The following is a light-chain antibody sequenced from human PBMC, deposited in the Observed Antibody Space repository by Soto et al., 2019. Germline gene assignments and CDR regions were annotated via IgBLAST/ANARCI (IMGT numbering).Light chain of an antibody. Sequence: QSVLTQPPSVSGAPGQRVTISCTGSGSNIGAGYDVHWYQQLPGTAPKVLIYGNTNRPSGVPDRFSGSKSGTSASLVITGLQAEDEADFYCQSYDSSLSGFVFGTGTKVTVL. V-gene: IGLV1-40*01. J-gene: IGLJ1*01. CDR2: GNT. CDR1: GSNIGAGYD. CDR3: QSYDSSLSGFV.